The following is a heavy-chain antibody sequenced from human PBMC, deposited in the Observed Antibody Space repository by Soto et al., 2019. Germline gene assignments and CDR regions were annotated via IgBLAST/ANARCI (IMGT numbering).Heavy chain of an antibody. CDR1: GFTFDTYP. Sequence: QVQLVESGGGVVQPGWSLRLSCAGSGFTFDTYPMHWVRRAPGKGLEWVAVIGHVGTATSYPDSVKGRFTISRDNSRNTMYLQMNSLRIEDTAVYYCAREDTSSGHAGTFHHWGQGTLVTVFS. CDR3: AREDTSSGHAGTFHH. D-gene: IGHD3-22*01. V-gene: IGHV3-30-3*01. CDR2: IGHVGTAT. J-gene: IGHJ1*01.